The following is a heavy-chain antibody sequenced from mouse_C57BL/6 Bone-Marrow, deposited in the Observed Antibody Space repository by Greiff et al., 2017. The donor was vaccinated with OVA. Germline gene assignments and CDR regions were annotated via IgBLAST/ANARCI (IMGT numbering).Heavy chain of an antibody. V-gene: IGHV5S21*01. CDR2: ISSGGDYI. D-gene: IGHD2-4*01. Sequence: EVNVVESGEGLVKPGGSLKLSCAASGFTFSSYAMSWVRQTPEKRLEWVAYISSGGDYIYYADTVKGRFTISRDNARNTLYLQMSSLKSEDTAMYYCTRRSFYYDYDRAMDYWGQGTSVTVSS. CDR1: GFTFSSYA. CDR3: TRRSFYYDYDRAMDY. J-gene: IGHJ4*01.